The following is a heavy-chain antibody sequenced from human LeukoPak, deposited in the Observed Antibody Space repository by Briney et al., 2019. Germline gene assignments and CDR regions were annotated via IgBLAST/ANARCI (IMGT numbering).Heavy chain of an antibody. CDR3: ARYRSSDDAFDI. V-gene: IGHV3-30*02. D-gene: IGHD6-13*01. Sequence: GGSLRLSCAASGFTFSSYGMHWVRQAPGKGLEWVAFIRYDGSNKYYADSVKGRFTISRDDSKNTLYLQMNSLRAEDTALYYCARYRSSDDAFDIWGQGTMVTVSS. CDR2: IRYDGSNK. CDR1: GFTFSSYG. J-gene: IGHJ3*02.